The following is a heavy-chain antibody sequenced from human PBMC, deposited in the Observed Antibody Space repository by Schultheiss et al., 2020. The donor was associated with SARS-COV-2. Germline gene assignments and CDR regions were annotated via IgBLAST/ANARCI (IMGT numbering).Heavy chain of an antibody. CDR1: GGSISSSNW. CDR3: ARVVVPAATWFDP. CDR2: IYYSGST. J-gene: IGHJ5*02. D-gene: IGHD2-2*01. V-gene: IGHV4-31*01. Sequence: SETLSLTCAVSGGSISSSNWWSWVRQHPGKGLEWIGYIYYSGSTYYNPSLKSLVTISVDTSKNQFSLKLSSVTAADTAVYYCARVVVPAATWFDPWGQGTLVTVSS.